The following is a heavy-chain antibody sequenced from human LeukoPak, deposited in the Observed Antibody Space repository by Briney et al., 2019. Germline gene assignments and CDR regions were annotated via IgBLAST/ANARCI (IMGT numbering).Heavy chain of an antibody. Sequence: GGSLGLSCAASGFTFSNAWMSWVRQAPGKGLEWVGRIKSKTDGGTTDYAAPAKGRFTISRDDSKNTLYLQMNSLKTEDTAVYYCTTDYDILTGYYRGGYWGQGTLVTVSS. CDR1: GFTFSNAW. J-gene: IGHJ4*02. V-gene: IGHV3-15*01. CDR2: IKSKTDGGTT. D-gene: IGHD3-9*01. CDR3: TTDYDILTGYYRGGY.